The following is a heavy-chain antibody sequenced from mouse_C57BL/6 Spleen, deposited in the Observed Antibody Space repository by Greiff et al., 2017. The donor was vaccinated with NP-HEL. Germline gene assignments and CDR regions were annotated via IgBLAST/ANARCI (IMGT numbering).Heavy chain of an antibody. Sequence: VQLQQPGAELVKPGASVKLSCKASGYTFTSYWMQWVKQRPGQGLEWIGEIDPSDSYTNYNQKFKGKATLTVDTSSSTAYMQLSSLTSEDSAVYYCARPYYDYEAMDYWGQGTSVTVSS. CDR3: ARPYYDYEAMDY. CDR2: IDPSDSYT. D-gene: IGHD1-1*02. J-gene: IGHJ4*01. V-gene: IGHV1-50*01. CDR1: GYTFTSYW.